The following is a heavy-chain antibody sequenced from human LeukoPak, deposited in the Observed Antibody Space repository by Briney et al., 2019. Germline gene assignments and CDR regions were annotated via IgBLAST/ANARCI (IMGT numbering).Heavy chain of an antibody. V-gene: IGHV3-30-3*01. CDR1: GFTFSSYA. J-gene: IGHJ6*02. CDR3: ARASRWFGELFAYGMDV. Sequence: QAGGSLRLSCAASGFTFSSYAMHWVRQAPGKGLEWVAVISYDGSNKYYADSVKGRFTISRDNSKNTLYLQMNSLRAEDTAVYYCARASRWFGELFAYGMDVWGQGTTVTVSS. D-gene: IGHD3-10*01. CDR2: ISYDGSNK.